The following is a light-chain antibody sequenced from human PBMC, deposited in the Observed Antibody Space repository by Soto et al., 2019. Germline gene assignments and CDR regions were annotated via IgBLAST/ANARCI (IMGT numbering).Light chain of an antibody. Sequence: EIVLTHSPGTLSLSPGERATLSCRASQSVSNNYLAWYQQKPGQAPRLLIYDASNRATGIPARFSGSGSGTDFTLTISSLEPEDFAVYYCQQRSNWPPTFGQGTRLEIK. V-gene: IGKV3-11*01. CDR1: QSVSNNY. J-gene: IGKJ5*01. CDR2: DAS. CDR3: QQRSNWPPT.